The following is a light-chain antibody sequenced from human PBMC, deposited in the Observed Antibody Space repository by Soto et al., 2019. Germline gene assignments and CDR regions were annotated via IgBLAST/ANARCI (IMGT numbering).Light chain of an antibody. V-gene: IGLV1-40*01. CDR1: SCNIGADYD. J-gene: IGLJ3*02. CDR2: GNS. Sequence: QSVLTQPPSVSGAPGQRVTISCTGSSCNIGADYDVHWYQQLPGTAPKLLIYGNSNRPSGVPDRFSGSKSGTSASLAITGLQAEDEADYYCQSYDSSLSGWVFGGGTKVTVL. CDR3: QSYDSSLSGWV.